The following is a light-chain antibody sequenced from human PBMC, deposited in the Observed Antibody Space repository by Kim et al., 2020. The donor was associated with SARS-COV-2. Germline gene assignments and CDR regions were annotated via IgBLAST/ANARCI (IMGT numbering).Light chain of an antibody. V-gene: IGKV3-15*01. Sequence: DILLTQSPGSLAVSPGEGASLSCRASQNVGRNVAWYQQKPGQASRLLIYDTSRRAADTPARVSGSGSGTEFFLTISSPQLEDFALYHCQQYDNWPLSFGGGTKLEIK. CDR3: QQYDNWPLS. CDR2: DTS. CDR1: QNVGRN. J-gene: IGKJ4*01.